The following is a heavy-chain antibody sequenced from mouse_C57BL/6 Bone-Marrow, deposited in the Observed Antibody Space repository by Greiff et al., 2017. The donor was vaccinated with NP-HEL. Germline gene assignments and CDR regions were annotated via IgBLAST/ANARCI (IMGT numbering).Heavy chain of an antibody. V-gene: IGHV1-22*01. CDR2: INPNNGGT. CDR3: ARSVYDYGTRFAY. D-gene: IGHD2-4*01. CDR1: GYTFTDYN. Sequence: EVQLQQSGPELVKPGASVKMSCKASGYTFTDYNMHWVKQSHGKSLEWIGYINPNNGGTSYNQKFKGKATLTVNKSSSTAYMELRSLTSEDSAVYYCARSVYDYGTRFAYWGQGTLVTVSA. J-gene: IGHJ3*01.